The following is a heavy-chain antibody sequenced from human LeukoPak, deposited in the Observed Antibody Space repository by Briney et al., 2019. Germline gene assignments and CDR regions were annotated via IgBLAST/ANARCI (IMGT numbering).Heavy chain of an antibody. CDR3: ARPYCTNGVCYLRPDAFDI. CDR2: MNPNSGNT. Sequence: GASVKVSCKASGYTFTRYDINWVRQATGQGLEWMGWMNPNSGNTGYAQKFQGRVTMTRNTSISTAYMELSSLRSEDTAVYYCARPYCTNGVCYLRPDAFDIWGQGTMVTVSS. V-gene: IGHV1-8*01. D-gene: IGHD2-8*01. J-gene: IGHJ3*02. CDR1: GYTFTRYD.